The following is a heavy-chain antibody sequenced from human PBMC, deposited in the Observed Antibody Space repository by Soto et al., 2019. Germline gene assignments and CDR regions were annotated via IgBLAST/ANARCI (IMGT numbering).Heavy chain of an antibody. CDR3: AKSGSSGWYGWFDP. CDR1: GGAIIDTNYY. D-gene: IGHD6-19*01. J-gene: IGHJ5*02. CDR2: IFHSGNT. Sequence: SETLSLTCTVSGGAIIDTNYYWGWIRQPPGKGLEWIGSIFHSGNTYYNPSLESRVTISVDTSKNQFSLMLNSVTAADTATYYCAKSGSSGWYGWFDPWGQGTLVTVSS. V-gene: IGHV4-39*01.